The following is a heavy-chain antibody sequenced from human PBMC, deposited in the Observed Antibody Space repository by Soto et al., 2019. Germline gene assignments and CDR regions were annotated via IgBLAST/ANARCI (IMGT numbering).Heavy chain of an antibody. Sequence: GASVKVSCKASGYTFTSYAMHSVRQAPGQRXEWMGWINAGNGNTKYSQKFQGRVTITRDTSASTAYMELSSLRSEDTAVYYCARDLYCSSTSCHVYGMDVWGKGTTVTVFS. CDR3: ARDLYCSSTSCHVYGMDV. D-gene: IGHD2-2*01. V-gene: IGHV1-3*01. J-gene: IGHJ6*04. CDR1: GYTFTSYA. CDR2: INAGNGNT.